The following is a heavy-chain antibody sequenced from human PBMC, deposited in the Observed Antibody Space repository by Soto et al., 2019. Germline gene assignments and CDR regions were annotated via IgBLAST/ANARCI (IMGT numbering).Heavy chain of an antibody. D-gene: IGHD6-13*01. CDR3: ARAGYPLDAFDI. CDR2: IYSGGST. Sequence: GGSMRLSCAASGFTVSSKYMSWVRQAPGKGLEWVSVIYSGGSTYYADSVKGRFTISRDNSKNTLYLQMNSLRAEDTAVYYCARAGYPLDAFDIWGQGTMVTVS. CDR1: GFTVSSKY. V-gene: IGHV3-53*01. J-gene: IGHJ3*02.